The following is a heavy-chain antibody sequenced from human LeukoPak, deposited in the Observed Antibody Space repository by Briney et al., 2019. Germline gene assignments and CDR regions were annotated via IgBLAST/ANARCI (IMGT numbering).Heavy chain of an antibody. Sequence: GGSLRLSCAASGFTFSNYAMSWVRQAPGKGLEWVSAISGSGGSTYYADSVKGRFTISRDNSKNTLYLQMNSLRAEDTAVYYCAKDLGYGGNSVVDYWGQGTLVTVSS. CDR3: AKDLGYGGNSVVDY. D-gene: IGHD4-23*01. J-gene: IGHJ4*02. CDR1: GFTFSNYA. CDR2: ISGSGGST. V-gene: IGHV3-23*01.